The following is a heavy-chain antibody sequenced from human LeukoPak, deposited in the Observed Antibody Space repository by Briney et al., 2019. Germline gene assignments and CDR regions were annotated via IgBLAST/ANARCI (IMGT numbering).Heavy chain of an antibody. Sequence: SEILSLTCTVSGGSISSGGYYWSWIRQHPGKGLEWIGYIYYSGSTYCNPSLKSRVTISVDTSKNQFSLKLSSVTAADTAVYYCARGSHYYYYMDVWGKGTTVTVSS. CDR2: IYYSGST. CDR3: ARGSHYYYYMDV. J-gene: IGHJ6*03. V-gene: IGHV4-31*03. CDR1: GGSISSGGYY.